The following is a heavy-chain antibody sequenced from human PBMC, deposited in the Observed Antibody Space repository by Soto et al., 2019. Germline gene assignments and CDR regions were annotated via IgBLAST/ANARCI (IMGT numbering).Heavy chain of an antibody. V-gene: IGHV3-23*01. CDR2: ISGSGGST. J-gene: IGHJ5*02. D-gene: IGHD6-13*01. CDR1: GFTFSSYA. CDR3: AKDRRLERYSSSCYGVNWFDP. Sequence: GGSLRLSCAASGFTFSSYAMSWVRQAPGKGLEWVSAISGSGGSTYYADSVKGRFTISRDNSKNTLYLQMNSLRAEDTAVYYWAKDRRLERYSSSCYGVNWFDPWGQGTLVTVSS.